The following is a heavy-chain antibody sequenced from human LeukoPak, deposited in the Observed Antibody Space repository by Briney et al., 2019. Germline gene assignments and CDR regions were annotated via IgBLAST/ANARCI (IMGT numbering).Heavy chain of an antibody. CDR2: INPHSGGT. D-gene: IGHD2-2*01. Sequence: ASVKVSCKASGYTFTAYYMHWVRQAPGQGLEWMGWINPHSGGTNFAQKFQGRVTMTRDTSITTAHMELSRLTSDDTAMYYCARVAEDCSSTSCYAGVDYWGQGTLVTVSS. CDR3: ARVAEDCSSTSCYAGVDY. J-gene: IGHJ4*02. CDR1: GYTFTAYY. V-gene: IGHV1-2*02.